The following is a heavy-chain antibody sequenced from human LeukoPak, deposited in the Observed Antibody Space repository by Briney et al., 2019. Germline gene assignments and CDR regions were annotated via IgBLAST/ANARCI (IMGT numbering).Heavy chain of an antibody. CDR1: GGSISSYY. D-gene: IGHD3-22*01. CDR3: EITTLSYFDY. Sequence: SETLSLTCTVSGGSISSYYWSWIRQPAGKGLEWIGRIYTSGGTNYNPSLKSRVTMSVDTSKNQFSLKLSSVTAADTAVYYCEITTLSYFDYWGQGTLVTVSS. CDR2: IYTSGGT. V-gene: IGHV4-4*07. J-gene: IGHJ4*02.